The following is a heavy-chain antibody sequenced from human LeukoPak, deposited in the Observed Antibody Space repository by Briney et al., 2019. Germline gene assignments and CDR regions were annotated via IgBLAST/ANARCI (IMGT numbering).Heavy chain of an antibody. Sequence: GGSLRLSCAASGFTVSSNDMSWVRQAPGKGLECISVIYSGGSTDYADSVKGRLTISRDNSKNTLYLQMNSLRAEDAAVYYCAELGITMIGGVWGKGTTVTISS. CDR2: IYSGGST. V-gene: IGHV3-53*01. J-gene: IGHJ6*04. D-gene: IGHD3-10*02. CDR1: GFTVSSND. CDR3: AELGITMIGGV.